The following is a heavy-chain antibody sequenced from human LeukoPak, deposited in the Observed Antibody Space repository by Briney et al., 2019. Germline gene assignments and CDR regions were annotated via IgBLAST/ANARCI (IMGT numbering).Heavy chain of an antibody. CDR2: INNNGGKT. Sequence: SGGSLRLSCSASGFTFSSYAMHWVRQAPGKGLEYVSTINNNGGKTYYADSVKGRFTISRDNSKNRLYLQMSSLRAEDTAVYYCVKGSEGYSDSKPDYWGQGTLVTVSS. V-gene: IGHV3-64D*09. D-gene: IGHD3-22*01. J-gene: IGHJ4*02. CDR1: GFTFSSYA. CDR3: VKGSEGYSDSKPDY.